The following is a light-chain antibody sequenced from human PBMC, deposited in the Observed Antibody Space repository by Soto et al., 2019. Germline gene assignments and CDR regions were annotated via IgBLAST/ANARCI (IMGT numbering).Light chain of an antibody. Sequence: DVQMTQSPSSLSASVGDSVTITCRASQSVFNHLSWFQQRPGKGPKLLIYDAPSLHAGVPSRFSGSGYGTDFTLTISTVQPEDSAIYYCHPSSSTPLTFGGGTRVELK. CDR3: HPSSSTPLT. CDR2: DAP. CDR1: QSVFNH. J-gene: IGKJ4*01. V-gene: IGKV1-39*01.